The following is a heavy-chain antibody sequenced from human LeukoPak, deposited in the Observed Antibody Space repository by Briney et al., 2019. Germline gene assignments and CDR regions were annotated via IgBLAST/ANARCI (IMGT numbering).Heavy chain of an antibody. Sequence: SETLSLTCTVPGGSISSSSYYWGWIRHPPGKGLEWIGSIYYSGSTYYNPSLKSRVTISVDTSKNQFSLKLSSVTAADTAVYYCALGNIVVVPAGGYYFDYWGQGTLVTVSS. V-gene: IGHV4-39*01. CDR3: ALGNIVVVPAGGYYFDY. CDR2: IYYSGST. CDR1: GGSISSSSYY. D-gene: IGHD2-2*01. J-gene: IGHJ4*02.